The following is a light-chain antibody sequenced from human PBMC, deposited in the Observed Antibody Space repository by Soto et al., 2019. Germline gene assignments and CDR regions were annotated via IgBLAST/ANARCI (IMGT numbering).Light chain of an antibody. J-gene: IGKJ4*01. CDR3: QKYDSYPLT. V-gene: IGKV1-5*03. CDR1: QSISSW. Sequence: DIQMTQSPSTLSASVGDRVTITCRASQSISSWLAWYQQKPGKAPNLLIYKASSLESGVPSRFSGSGSGTEFTLTVSSLQPDDFATFYCQKYDSYPLTFGGGTHVDIK. CDR2: KAS.